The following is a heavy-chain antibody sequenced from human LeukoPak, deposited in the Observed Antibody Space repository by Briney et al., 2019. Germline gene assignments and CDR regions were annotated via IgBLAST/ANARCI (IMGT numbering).Heavy chain of an antibody. J-gene: IGHJ4*02. CDR1: GFTFSSYG. V-gene: IGHV3-30*03. CDR3: ASPPTYYYGSGSYYRPLDY. CDR2: ISYDGSNK. Sequence: GGSLRLSCAASGFTFSSYGMHWVRQAPGKGLEWVAVISYDGSNKYYADSVKGRFTISRDNSKNTLYLQMNSLRAEDTAVYYCASPPTYYYGSGSYYRPLDYWGQGTLVTVSS. D-gene: IGHD3-10*01.